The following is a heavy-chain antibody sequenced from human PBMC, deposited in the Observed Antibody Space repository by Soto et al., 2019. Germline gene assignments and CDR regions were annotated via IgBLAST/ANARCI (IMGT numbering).Heavy chain of an antibody. D-gene: IGHD3-3*02. V-gene: IGHV1-58*02. J-gene: IGHJ6*02. CDR3: AAADEGWKLALDV. CDR1: GYTFTSYD. CDR2: IVVGSGNT. Sequence: SVKVSCKASGYTFTSYDINWVRQARGQRLEWIGWIVVGSGNTNYAQKFQERVTITRDMSTSTAYMELSSLRSEDTAVYYCAAADEGWKLALDVWGQGTTVTVSS.